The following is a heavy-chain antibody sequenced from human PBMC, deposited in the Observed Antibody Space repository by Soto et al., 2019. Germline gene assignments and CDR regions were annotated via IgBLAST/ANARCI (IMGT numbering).Heavy chain of an antibody. V-gene: IGHV1-69*05. CDR3: ASWLKEVGIGGNYYYGMDV. CDR1: GGTFSNYA. J-gene: IGHJ6*02. Sequence: QVQLVQSGAEVKKPGSSVKVSCKASGGTFSNYAFSWVRQAPGQGLGWLGGIMPIFGRADYAQKFRGRVTITSDESTTTAHMELSSLRSDDTAVYYWASWLKEVGIGGNYYYGMDVWGQGTTVTVSS. D-gene: IGHD1-20*01. CDR2: IMPIFGRA.